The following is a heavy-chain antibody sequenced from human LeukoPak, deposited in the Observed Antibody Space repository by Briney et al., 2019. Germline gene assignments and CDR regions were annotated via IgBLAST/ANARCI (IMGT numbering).Heavy chain of an antibody. CDR1: GYTLTELY. V-gene: IGHV1-24*01. D-gene: IGHD3-10*01. CDR3: ATDGDYYDTFDI. CDR2: FDPEDGET. Sequence: GASVKVSCKVSGYTLTELYMQWVRQAPGKGLEWMGGFDPEDGETIYAQKFQGRVTMTEDTSTDTAYMELSSLRSEDTAVYYCATDGDYYDTFDIWGQGTMVTVSS. J-gene: IGHJ3*02.